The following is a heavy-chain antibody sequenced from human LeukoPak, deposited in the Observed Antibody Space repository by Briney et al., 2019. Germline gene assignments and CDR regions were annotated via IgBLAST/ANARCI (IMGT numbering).Heavy chain of an antibody. CDR3: AREIRRDGYNFSPTGY. CDR2: IIPIFGTA. Sequence: SVKVSCRASGGTFSSYAISWVRQAPGQGLEWMGRIIPIFGTANYAQKFQGRVTITTDESTSTAYMELSSLRSEDTAVYYCAREIRRDGYNFSPTGYWGQGTLVTVSS. D-gene: IGHD5-24*01. CDR1: GGTFSSYA. J-gene: IGHJ4*02. V-gene: IGHV1-69*05.